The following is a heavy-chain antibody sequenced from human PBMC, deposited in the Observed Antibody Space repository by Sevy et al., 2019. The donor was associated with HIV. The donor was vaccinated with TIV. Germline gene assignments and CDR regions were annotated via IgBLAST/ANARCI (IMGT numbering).Heavy chain of an antibody. CDR2: ISFSGSKT. CDR3: AKTPFMDFWNDYYSFYFDF. Sequence: GGSLRLSCAAAGFNFNNYAMTWVRQAPGKGLEWVSGISFSGSKTYYAESMKGRFSISRDPSKNTLYLQMNNVRVEDTAVYFCAKTPFMDFWNDYYSFYFDFWGQGTLVTVSS. D-gene: IGHD3-3*01. CDR1: GFNFNNYA. J-gene: IGHJ4*02. V-gene: IGHV3-23*01.